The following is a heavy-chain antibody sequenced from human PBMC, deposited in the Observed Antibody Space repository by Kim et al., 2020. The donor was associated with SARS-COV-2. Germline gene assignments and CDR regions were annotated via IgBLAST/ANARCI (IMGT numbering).Heavy chain of an antibody. CDR2: ISSSSSYI. D-gene: IGHD3-10*01. J-gene: IGHJ4*02. V-gene: IGHV3-21*01. CDR1: GFTFSSYS. Sequence: GGSLRLSCAASGFTFSSYSMNWVRQAPGKGLEWVSSISSSSSYIYYADSVKGRFTISRDNAKNSLYLQMNSLRAEDTAVYYCARGDRASHITMVRGDSRGDWGQGTLVTVSS. CDR3: ARGDRASHITMVRGDSRGD.